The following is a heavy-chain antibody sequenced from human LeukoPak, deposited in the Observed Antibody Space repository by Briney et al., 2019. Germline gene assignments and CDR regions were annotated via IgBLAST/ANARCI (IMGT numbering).Heavy chain of an antibody. V-gene: IGHV3-15*01. D-gene: IGHD1-1*01. CDR3: TTPAATGTTWAYY. CDR1: GFTFSNAW. CDR2: IKSKTDGGTT. Sequence: GGSLRLSCAASGFTFSNAWMSWVRQAPGKGLEWVGRIKSKTDGGTTDYAAPVKGRFTISRDDSKNTLYLQMNSLKTEDTAVYYCTTPAATGTTWAYYWGQGTLVTVSS. J-gene: IGHJ4*02.